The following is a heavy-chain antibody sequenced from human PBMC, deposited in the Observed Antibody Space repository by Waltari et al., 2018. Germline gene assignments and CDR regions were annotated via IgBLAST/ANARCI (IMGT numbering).Heavy chain of an antibody. V-gene: IGHV4-34*02. J-gene: IGHJ6*02. CDR2: INHNGNR. D-gene: IGHD2-8*02. CDR1: GGSFSGYY. CDR3: VRLEDCTGPGGNCYSGDSFALDV. Sequence: QVQLQQWGAGQLQPSETLSLTCAVYGGSFSGYYWGWIRQPPGKGLEWIGEINHNGNRKNNPSLRSRVTMLVDTSRSQFSLKLNSVTAADTAVYYCVRLEDCTGPGGNCYSGDSFALDVWGQGTTVTVSS.